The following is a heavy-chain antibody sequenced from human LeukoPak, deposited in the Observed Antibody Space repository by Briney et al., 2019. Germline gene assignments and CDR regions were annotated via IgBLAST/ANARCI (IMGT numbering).Heavy chain of an antibody. J-gene: IGHJ4*02. CDR3: ARVDRYSREFDY. D-gene: IGHD6-13*01. CDR2: INPNSGGT. V-gene: IGHV1-2*02. Sequence: ASVKVSCKASGYTFTGYYMHWVRQAPGQGLEWMGWINPNSGGTNYAQKFQGRVTMTRDTSISTAYMELSRLRSDDAAVYYCARVDRYSREFDYWGQGTLVTVSS. CDR1: GYTFTGYY.